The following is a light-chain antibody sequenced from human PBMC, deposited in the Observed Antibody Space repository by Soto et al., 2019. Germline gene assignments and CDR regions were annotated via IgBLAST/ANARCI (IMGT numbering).Light chain of an antibody. V-gene: IGKV3-15*01. CDR2: GAS. CDR1: ESVSSN. CDR3: QHYNNWLGT. Sequence: EIVLTQSPATLSFSLGERATLSCRVSESVSSNYLAWYQQKPGQAPRLLIYGASSRATGIPDRFSGSGSGTEFTLTISSLQSEDFAVYYCQHYNNWLGTFGGGTKVDIK. J-gene: IGKJ4*01.